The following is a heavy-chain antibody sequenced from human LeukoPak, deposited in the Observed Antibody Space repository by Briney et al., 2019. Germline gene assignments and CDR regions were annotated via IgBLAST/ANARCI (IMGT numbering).Heavy chain of an antibody. CDR1: GYTFTGHY. Sequence: GASVKVSCKASGYTFTGHYMHWVRQAPGQGLEWMGRINPNSGGTNYAQKFQGRITVTRDTSISTAYMELSRLRSDDTAVYYCARDAGALLYGAYFDYWGQGTLVTVSS. CDR2: INPNSGGT. CDR3: ARDAGALLYGAYFDY. J-gene: IGHJ4*02. V-gene: IGHV1-2*06. D-gene: IGHD4-17*01.